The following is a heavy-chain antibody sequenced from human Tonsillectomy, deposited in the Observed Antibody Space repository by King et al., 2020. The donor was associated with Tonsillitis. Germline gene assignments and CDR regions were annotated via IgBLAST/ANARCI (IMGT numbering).Heavy chain of an antibody. J-gene: IGHJ6*02. CDR3: AKDRGMGIVEMATLRDYYYHYGMDV. D-gene: IGHD5-24*01. CDR1: GFTFDDYA. CDR2: ISWNSGRI. V-gene: IGHV3-9*01. Sequence: VQLVESGGGLVQPGRSLRLSCAASGFTFDDYAMHWVRQAPGKGLEWVSGISWNSGRIGYADSVKGRFTISRDNAKNSLYLQMNSLRAEDTALYYCAKDRGMGIVEMATLRDYYYHYGMDVWGQGTTVTVSS.